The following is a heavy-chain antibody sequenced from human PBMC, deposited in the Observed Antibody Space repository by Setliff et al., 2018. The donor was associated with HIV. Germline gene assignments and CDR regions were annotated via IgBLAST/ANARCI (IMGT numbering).Heavy chain of an antibody. Sequence: SETLSLTCTVSGGSISSGGYYWSWIRQHPGKGLEWIGYIYYSGSTYYNPSLKGRVSISVDTSNNQFSLKLSSVTAADTAMYYCARDICTSTSCPSGWFDPWGQGTLVTVSS. CDR3: ARDICTSTSCPSGWFDP. D-gene: IGHD2-2*01. CDR1: GGSISSGGYY. J-gene: IGHJ5*02. V-gene: IGHV4-31*03. CDR2: IYYSGST.